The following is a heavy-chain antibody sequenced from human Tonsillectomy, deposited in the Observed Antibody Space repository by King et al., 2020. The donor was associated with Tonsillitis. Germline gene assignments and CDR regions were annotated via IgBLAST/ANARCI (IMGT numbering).Heavy chain of an antibody. D-gene: IGHD3-10*01. J-gene: IGHJ4*02. CDR1: GFTSEDFA. CDR2: VTWNSGTM. Sequence: VQLVESGGGLVQPGRSLRLFCAASGFTSEDFAMHWVRQSPGKGLEWVSGVTWNSGTMGYADSVKGRFTISRDNAKNSLYLQMNSLRPEDTAMYYCARDISTGGLWFGELSHFDVWGQGTLVTVSS. V-gene: IGHV3-9*02. CDR3: ARDISTGGLWFGELSHFDV.